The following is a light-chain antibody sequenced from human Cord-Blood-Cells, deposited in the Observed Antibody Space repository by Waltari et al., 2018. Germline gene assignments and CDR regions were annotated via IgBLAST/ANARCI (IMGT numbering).Light chain of an antibody. CDR2: HDS. V-gene: IGLV3-1*01. CDR1: KEGDKY. CDR3: RALDSGTVV. Sequence: SHELTQPPPVSGSPGQTASITCPGDKEGDKYACWYQQKPVQSPVLVISHDSKRPSGSPERCSGSNCGNTATLTISGTESMDEADYYCRALDSGTVVFGGGTKLSV. J-gene: IGLJ2*01.